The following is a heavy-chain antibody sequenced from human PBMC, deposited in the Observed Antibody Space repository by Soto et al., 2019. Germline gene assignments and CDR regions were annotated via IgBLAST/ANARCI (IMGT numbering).Heavy chain of an antibody. CDR3: ASTLQYCTSTSCYPLGRFDY. Sequence: EVQLVESGGGLVQPGGSLRLSCAASGFTFSDYALNWVRQAPGEGLEWISYISSSSSTIYFADSLKGRFTISRDHAKNSLYLQMNSLRDEDTAVYYCASTLQYCTSTSCYPLGRFDYWGQGTLVTVSS. J-gene: IGHJ4*02. CDR2: ISSSSSTI. CDR1: GFTFSDYA. V-gene: IGHV3-48*02. D-gene: IGHD2-2*01.